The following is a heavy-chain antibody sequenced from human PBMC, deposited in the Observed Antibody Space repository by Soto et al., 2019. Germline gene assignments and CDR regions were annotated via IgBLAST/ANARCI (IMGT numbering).Heavy chain of an antibody. CDR3: TTEGVSYYYDSSILRYYYGMDV. CDR1: GFTFSNAW. D-gene: IGHD3-22*01. J-gene: IGHJ6*02. CDR2: IKSKTDGGTT. Sequence: EVQLVESGGGLVKPGGSLRLSCAASGFTFSNAWMSWVRQAPGKGLEWVGRIKSKTDGGTTDYAAPVKGRFTISRDDSKNTLYLQMNSLKTEDTAVYYCTTEGVSYYYDSSILRYYYGMDVWGQGTTVTVSS. V-gene: IGHV3-15*01.